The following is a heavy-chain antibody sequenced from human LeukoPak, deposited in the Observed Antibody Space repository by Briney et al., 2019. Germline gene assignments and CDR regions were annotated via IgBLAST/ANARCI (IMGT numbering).Heavy chain of an antibody. CDR1: GFTVSSNY. Sequence: GGSLRLSCAASGFTVSSNYMSWVRQAPGKGLEWVSVIYSGGSTYYRDSVKGRFTISRDNSKNTLYLQMNSLRAEDTAVYYCAKVRGRYCGGDCYSDYWGQGTLVTVSS. CDR3: AKVRGRYCGGDCYSDY. V-gene: IGHV3-53*01. D-gene: IGHD2-21*02. J-gene: IGHJ4*02. CDR2: IYSGGST.